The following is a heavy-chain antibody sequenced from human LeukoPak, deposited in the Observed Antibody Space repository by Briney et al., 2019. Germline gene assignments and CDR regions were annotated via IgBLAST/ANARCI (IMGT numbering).Heavy chain of an antibody. CDR3: VRDGVGAPPFDY. J-gene: IGHJ4*02. Sequence: GGSLRLSCAASGFIVSHNCMIWVRRAPGKGLEWVSILYSGGGTYYADSVKGRFTVSRDSSKNTLYLQMNSPRAEDTAVYYCVRDGVGAPPFDYWGQGVLVTVSS. D-gene: IGHD1-26*01. CDR2: LYSGGGT. CDR1: GFIVSHNC. V-gene: IGHV3-53*01.